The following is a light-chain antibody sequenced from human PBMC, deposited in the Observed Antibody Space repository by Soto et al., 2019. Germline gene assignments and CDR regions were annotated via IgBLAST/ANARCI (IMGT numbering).Light chain of an antibody. CDR1: QSISSY. V-gene: IGKV1-39*01. J-gene: IGKJ5*01. Sequence: DIRMTQSPSSLSASVGDRVTITCRASQSISSYLNWYQQKPGKAPKLLIYAASSLQSGVPSRFSGSGSGTEFSLTISSLQPDDFATYYCQQYNSAPIAFGPGTRLENK. CDR3: QQYNSAPIA. CDR2: AAS.